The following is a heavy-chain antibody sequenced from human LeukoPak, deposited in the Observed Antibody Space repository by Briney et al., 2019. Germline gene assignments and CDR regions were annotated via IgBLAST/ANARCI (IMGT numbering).Heavy chain of an antibody. V-gene: IGHV4-4*02. CDR3: ARAGSGSYRRIDAFDI. CDR1: GGSISSSNW. CDR2: IYHSGST. D-gene: IGHD1-26*01. Sequence: SETLSLTCAVSGGSISSSNWWSWVRQPPGKGLEWIGEIYHSGSTNYNPSLKSRVTISVDKSKNQFSLKLSSVTAADTAVYYCARAGSGSYRRIDAFDIWGQGTMVTVSS. J-gene: IGHJ3*02.